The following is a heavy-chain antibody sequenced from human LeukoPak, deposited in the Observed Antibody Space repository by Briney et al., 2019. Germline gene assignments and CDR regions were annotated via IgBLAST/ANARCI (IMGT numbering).Heavy chain of an antibody. J-gene: IGHJ4*02. V-gene: IGHV4-4*02. CDR2: IYHTGRS. D-gene: IGHD1-26*01. CDR1: GGSISSDNW. Sequence: SETLSLTCDVSGGSISSDNWWIWVRQPPGKGLEWIGEIYHTGRSNYNPSLKSRVSMSVDKSKNQFSLTLGSVTAADTALYYCVRGLYGSDSYWGQGNLVTVSS. CDR3: VRGLYGSDSY.